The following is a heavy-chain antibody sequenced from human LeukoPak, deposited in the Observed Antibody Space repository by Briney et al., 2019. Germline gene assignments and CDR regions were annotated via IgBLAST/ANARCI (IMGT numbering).Heavy chain of an antibody. V-gene: IGHV4-61*02. CDR2: IYTSGST. J-gene: IGHJ4*02. Sequence: PSQTLSLTCTVSGGSISSGSYYWSWIRQPAGKGLEWIGRIYTSGSTNYNPSLKSRVTISVDTSKNQFSLKLSSVIAADTAVYYCAREVYDYVWGSYLDYFDYWGQGTLVTVSS. D-gene: IGHD3-16*01. CDR3: AREVYDYVWGSYLDYFDY. CDR1: GGSISSGSYY.